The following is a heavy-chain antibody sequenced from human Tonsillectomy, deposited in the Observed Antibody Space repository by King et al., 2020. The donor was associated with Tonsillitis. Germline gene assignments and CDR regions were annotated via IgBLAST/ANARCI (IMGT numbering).Heavy chain of an antibody. CDR2: IKSKTDGGTT. CDR3: TTGLGRGANDY. V-gene: IGHV3-15*01. Sequence: VQLVESGGGLVKPGGSLRLSCAASGFTFSNAWMSWVRQAPGKGLEWVGRIKSKTDGGTTDYAAPGKGRFTISRDDSKNTLYMQMNSLKTEDTAVYYCTTGLGRGANDYWGQGTLVTVSS. CDR1: GFTFSNAW. D-gene: IGHD1-26*01. J-gene: IGHJ4*02.